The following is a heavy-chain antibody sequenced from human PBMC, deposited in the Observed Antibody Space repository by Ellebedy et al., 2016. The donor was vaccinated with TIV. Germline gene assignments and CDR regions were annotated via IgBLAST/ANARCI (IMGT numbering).Heavy chain of an antibody. D-gene: IGHD2-15*01. CDR3: ARDGVDGMDV. J-gene: IGHJ6*02. CDR1: GGPFRGYY. V-gene: IGHV4-59*01. Sequence: PSETLSLTCSVSGGPFRGYYWTWIRQTPGKGLEWIGHIDYSGSTKENPSLRSRITIAIDRSRSQFSLNLRSASAADTAIYFCARDGVDGMDVWGQGTTVVVSS. CDR2: IDYSGST.